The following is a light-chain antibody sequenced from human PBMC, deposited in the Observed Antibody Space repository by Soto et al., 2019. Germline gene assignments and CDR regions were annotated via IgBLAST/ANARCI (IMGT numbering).Light chain of an antibody. CDR2: EAN. V-gene: IGLV2-23*01. CDR1: SSDIGSYNL. Sequence: QSALTQPASVSGSPGQSITISCTGTSSDIGSYNLVSWYQHHPGKAPKLMIYEANTRPSGVPNRFSGSKSGYTASLTISGLQAEDEADYYCCSYAGSSSWVFGGGTQLTVL. J-gene: IGLJ3*02. CDR3: CSYAGSSSWV.